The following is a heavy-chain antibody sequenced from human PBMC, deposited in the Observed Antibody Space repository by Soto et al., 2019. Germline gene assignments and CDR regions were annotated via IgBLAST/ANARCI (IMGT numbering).Heavy chain of an antibody. J-gene: IGHJ6*02. V-gene: IGHV1-18*01. Sequence: ASVKVSCKASGYNFARYGISWVRQAPGQGLEWMGWISTYNERTNYAKNFQGRVTMTTDTPTSTISMELRSLTPDDTAAYYCAREGYCSSGSCASYDHDYFGMDVWGQGTTVTVSS. CDR3: AREGYCSSGSCASYDHDYFGMDV. CDR2: ISTYNERT. CDR1: GYNFARYG. D-gene: IGHD2-15*01.